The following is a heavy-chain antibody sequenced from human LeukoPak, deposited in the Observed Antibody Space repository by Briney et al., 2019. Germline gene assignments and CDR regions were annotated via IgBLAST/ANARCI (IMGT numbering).Heavy chain of an antibody. V-gene: IGHV1-69*13. CDR1: GYTFTSCD. Sequence: SVKVSCKASGYTFTSCDINWVRQAPGQGHEWMGGIIPIFGTANYAQKFQGRVTITADESTSTAYMELSSLRSEDTAVYYCARQYQPLINWFDPWGQGTLVTVSS. CDR2: IIPIFGTA. D-gene: IGHD2-2*01. CDR3: ARQYQPLINWFDP. J-gene: IGHJ5*02.